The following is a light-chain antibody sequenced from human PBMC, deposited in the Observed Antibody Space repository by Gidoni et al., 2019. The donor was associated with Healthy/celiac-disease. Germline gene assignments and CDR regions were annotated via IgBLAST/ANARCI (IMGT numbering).Light chain of an antibody. CDR2: GAS. CDR1: QSVSSN. J-gene: IGKJ4*01. V-gene: IGKV3D-15*03. CDR3: QQYNNWPALT. Sequence: EIVMTQSPATLSVSPGERATLSCRASQSVSSNLAWYQQKPGQAPRRLIYGASIRATGIPARVSGSGSGTEFTLTISILQSEDFAVYYCQQYNNWPALTFGGXTKVEIK.